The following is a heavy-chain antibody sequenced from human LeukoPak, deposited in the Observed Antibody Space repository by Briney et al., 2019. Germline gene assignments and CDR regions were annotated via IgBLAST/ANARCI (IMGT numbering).Heavy chain of an antibody. V-gene: IGHV3-53*01. J-gene: IGHJ6*03. CDR2: IYSGGST. CDR3: ARGSRTGDPYYYYYYYMDV. Sequence: QSGGSLRLSCAASGFTVSINYMSWVSQAPGKGLEWVSVIYSGGSTYYADSVKGRFTISRDNSKNTLYLQMNSLRAEDTAVYYCARGSRTGDPYYYYYYYMDVWGKGTTVTVSS. CDR1: GFTVSINY. D-gene: IGHD2-2*01.